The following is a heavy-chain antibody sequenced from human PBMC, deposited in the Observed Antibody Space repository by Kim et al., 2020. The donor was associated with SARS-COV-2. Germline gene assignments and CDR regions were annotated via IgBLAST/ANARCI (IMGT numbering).Heavy chain of an antibody. V-gene: IGHV1-69*13. CDR3: ARESPVVVVNEGGFHDAFDI. J-gene: IGHJ3*02. D-gene: IGHD2-15*01. Sequence: SVKVSCKASGGTFSSYAISWVRQAPGQGLEWMGGIIPIFGTANYAQKFQGRVTITADESTSTAYMELSSLRSEDTAVYYCARESPVVVVNEGGFHDAFDIWGQGTMVTVSS. CDR1: GGTFSSYA. CDR2: IIPIFGTA.